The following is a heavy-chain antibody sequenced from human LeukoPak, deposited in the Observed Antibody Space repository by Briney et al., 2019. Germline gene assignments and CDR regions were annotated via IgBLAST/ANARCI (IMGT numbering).Heavy chain of an antibody. Sequence: GGSLRLSRAASGFTFRSYAMHWVRQAPGKGLEWVAVISYDGRNKYYADSVKGRFTLSRDNSKNTLDLQMNSLRAEDTAVYYCARPLGYCSSTSCYEWGYWGQGTLVTVSS. D-gene: IGHD2-2*01. CDR2: ISYDGRNK. CDR1: GFTFRSYA. J-gene: IGHJ4*02. CDR3: ARPLGYCSSTSCYEWGY. V-gene: IGHV3-30*04.